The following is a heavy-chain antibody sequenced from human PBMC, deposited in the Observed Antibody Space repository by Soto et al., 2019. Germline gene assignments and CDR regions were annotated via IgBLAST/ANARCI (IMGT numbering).Heavy chain of an antibody. CDR1: GDSITGGDYY. J-gene: IGHJ3*02. V-gene: IGHV4-30-4*01. CDR3: ARVVHAFDI. Sequence: QVHLQESGPGVVKPSQTLSLTCTVSGDSITGGDYYWSWIRQPPGKGLEWIGYIYYSGDTYYNPSLKGRVTISLGTTNKHFSLKLDSVTAADTAVYYCARVVHAFDIWGQGTMVTVSS. CDR2: IYYSGDT.